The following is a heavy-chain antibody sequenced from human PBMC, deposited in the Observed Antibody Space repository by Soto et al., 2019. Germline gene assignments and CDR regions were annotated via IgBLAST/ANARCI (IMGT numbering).Heavy chain of an antibody. J-gene: IGHJ4*02. CDR1: GGSISSYY. D-gene: IGHD3-10*01. CDR3: ARAPRGNYGYPSYFDY. CDR2: IYYSGST. Sequence: QVQLQESGPGLVKPSETLSLTCTVSGGSISSYYWSWIRQPPGKGLEWIGYIYYSGSTTYNPSLNCRLTISVATSKIHFPLKRRSVTATDTAVYYCARAPRGNYGYPSYFDYWGQGTLVTVSS. V-gene: IGHV4-59*01.